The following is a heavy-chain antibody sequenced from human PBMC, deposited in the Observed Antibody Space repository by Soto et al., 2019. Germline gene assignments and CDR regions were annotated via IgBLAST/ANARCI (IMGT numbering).Heavy chain of an antibody. CDR3: AKEAIVVALDY. D-gene: IGHD3-22*01. J-gene: IGHJ4*02. CDR2: ISYDGSNK. Sequence: QVQLVESGGGVVQPGRSLRLSCAASGFTFSSYGMHWVRQAPGKGLEWVAVISYDGSNKYYADSVKGRFTISRDNSKNTLYLQMNSLRAEDTAVYYCAKEAIVVALDYWGPGTLVTVSS. CDR1: GFTFSSYG. V-gene: IGHV3-30*18.